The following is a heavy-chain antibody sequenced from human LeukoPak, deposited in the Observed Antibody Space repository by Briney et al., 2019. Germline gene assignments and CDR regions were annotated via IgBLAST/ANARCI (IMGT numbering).Heavy chain of an antibody. V-gene: IGHV4-59*08. CDR3: ARLNVGSGWFFDY. Sequence: SETLSLTCTVSGGSISYFYWGCIRQPPGKGPEWVGYIYHGGITNYNPSLESRVSMSADTSKNQFSLRLNSVTAADTAVYYCARLNVGSGWFFDYWGQGTLVTVSS. D-gene: IGHD6-19*01. J-gene: IGHJ4*02. CDR1: GGSISYFY. CDR2: IYHGGIT.